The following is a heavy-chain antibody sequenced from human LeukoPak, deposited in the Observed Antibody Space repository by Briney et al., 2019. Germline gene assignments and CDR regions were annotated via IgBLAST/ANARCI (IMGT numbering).Heavy chain of an antibody. CDR3: ARDISPDDYFDSHKCYYDAFDI. D-gene: IGHD3-22*01. CDR2: INRDGGQR. J-gene: IGHJ3*02. Sequence: GGSLRLSCAASGFTLSGYWMTWVRQGPGKGRECVANINRDGGQRSYVDSVKGRFAISRDNAKNSLYLHMSSLKTEYTAVYYCARDISPDDYFDSHKCYYDAFDIWGQGTLVTVSS. CDR1: GFTLSGYW. V-gene: IGHV3-7*04.